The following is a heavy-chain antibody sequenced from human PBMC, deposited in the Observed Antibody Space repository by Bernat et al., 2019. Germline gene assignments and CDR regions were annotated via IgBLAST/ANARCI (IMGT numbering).Heavy chain of an antibody. CDR3: ARDYNWDFDY. V-gene: IGHV3-23*01. Sequence: EVQLLESGGGLVQPGGSLRLSCAASGFIFSTYAMSWVRQAPGKGLEWVSAISGSGDSTNDADSVKGRFTISKDNSKNTLYLQMNSLRAEDTAVYYCARDYNWDFDYWGQGTLVTVSS. D-gene: IGHD1-1*01. CDR1: GFIFSTYA. J-gene: IGHJ4*02. CDR2: ISGSGDST.